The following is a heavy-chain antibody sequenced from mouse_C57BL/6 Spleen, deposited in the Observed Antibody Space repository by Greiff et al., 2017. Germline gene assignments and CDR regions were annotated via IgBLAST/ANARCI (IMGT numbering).Heavy chain of an antibody. V-gene: IGHV7-3*01. CDR3: ARRGGHLDY. CDR1: GFTFTDYY. Sequence: EVKLVESGGGLVQPGGSLSLSCAASGFTFTDYYMSWVRQPPGKALEWLGFIRNKANGYTTEYSASVKGRFTISRDNSQSILYLQMNALRAEDSATYYCARRGGHLDYWGQGTTLTVSS. J-gene: IGHJ2*01. CDR2: IRNKANGYTT.